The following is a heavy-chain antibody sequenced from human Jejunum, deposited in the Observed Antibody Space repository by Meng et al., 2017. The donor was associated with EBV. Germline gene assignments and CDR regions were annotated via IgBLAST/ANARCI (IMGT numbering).Heavy chain of an antibody. CDR1: RVTLSSYW. CDR2: INSDGSKT. Sequence: VQRVEAVGGLVQPGPSLSLSWAASRVTLSSYWMHWVRQAPGKGLVWVSRINSDGSKTHFADSVKGRFTISRDIAKNTLYLQLNSLRADDTAVYYCVRGPPPDTWGQGTLVTVSS. CDR3: VRGPPPDT. J-gene: IGHJ5*02. V-gene: IGHV3-74*01.